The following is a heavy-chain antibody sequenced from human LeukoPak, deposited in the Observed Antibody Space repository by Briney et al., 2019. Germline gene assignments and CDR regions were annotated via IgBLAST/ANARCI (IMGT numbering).Heavy chain of an antibody. V-gene: IGHV3-7*03. CDR3: ARVGWELLNLHFDP. D-gene: IGHD1-26*01. Sequence: GGSLRLSCVASGFTFSDKWMSWVRQAPGKGPEWVASIKKDGSQKYYVDSVKGRFTISRNNAQNSLYLEMSSLSVEDTAIYSCARVGWELLNLHFDPWGQGTLVTVSS. CDR1: GFTFSDKW. CDR2: IKKDGSQK. J-gene: IGHJ5*02.